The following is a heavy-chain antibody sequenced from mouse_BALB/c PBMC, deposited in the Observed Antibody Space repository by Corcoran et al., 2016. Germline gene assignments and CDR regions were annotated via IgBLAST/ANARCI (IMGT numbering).Heavy chain of an antibody. CDR3: ARRDRYFFAY. CDR1: GFSLSTSGMG. CDR2: IYWDDDK. D-gene: IGHD2-14*01. J-gene: IGHJ3*01. Sequence: QVTLKESGPGILQSSQTLSLTCSFSGFSLSTSGMGVSWIRQPSGKGLEWLAHIYWDDDKRDNPSLKSRLTISKDTSSNQVFLKITSVDTADTATYYWARRDRYFFAYCGQGTLVTVSA. V-gene: IGHV8-12*01.